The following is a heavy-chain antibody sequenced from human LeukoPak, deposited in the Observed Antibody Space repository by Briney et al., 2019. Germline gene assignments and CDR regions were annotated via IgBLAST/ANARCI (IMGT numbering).Heavy chain of an antibody. CDR3: ARFNYCSGGSCYSHYYYYYGMDV. Sequence: SETLSLTCAVYGGSFSGYYWSWIRQPPGKGLEWIGEINHSGSTNYNPSLKSRVTISVDTSKNQFSLKLSSVTAADTAVYYCARFNYCSGGSCYSHYYYYYGMDVWGQGTTATVSS. CDR2: INHSGST. CDR1: GGSFSGYY. V-gene: IGHV4-34*01. D-gene: IGHD2-15*01. J-gene: IGHJ6*02.